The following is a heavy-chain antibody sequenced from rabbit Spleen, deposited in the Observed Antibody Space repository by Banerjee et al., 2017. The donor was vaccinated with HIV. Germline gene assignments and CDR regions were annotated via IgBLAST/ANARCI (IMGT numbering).Heavy chain of an antibody. CDR3: ARSDDNVGYGDPL. CDR1: GFTISSSYY. Sequence: QEQLVESGGGLVQPEGSLALTCKASGFTISSSYYMCWVRQAPGKGLESIACIRTGDGNTYYASWAKGRFTISKTSSTVDLKMTSLTAADTATYFCARSDDNVGYGDPLWGQGTLVTVS. D-gene: IGHD2-1*01. CDR2: IRTGDGNT. J-gene: IGHJ4*01. V-gene: IGHV1S45*01.